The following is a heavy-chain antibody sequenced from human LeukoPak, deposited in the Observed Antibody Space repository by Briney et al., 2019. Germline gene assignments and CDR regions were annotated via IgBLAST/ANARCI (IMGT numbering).Heavy chain of an antibody. CDR3: ARDPPYYDSSGYYYDY. CDR1: GFTFSTYS. V-gene: IGHV3-21*01. CDR2: ISGSSIYI. J-gene: IGHJ4*02. D-gene: IGHD3-22*01. Sequence: GGSLRLTCAASGFTFSTYSMNWVRQAPGKGLEWVSSISGSSIYIYYADSVKGRFTISRDNAKNSLYLQMNSLRAEDTAVYYCARDPPYYDSSGYYYDYWGQGTLVTVSS.